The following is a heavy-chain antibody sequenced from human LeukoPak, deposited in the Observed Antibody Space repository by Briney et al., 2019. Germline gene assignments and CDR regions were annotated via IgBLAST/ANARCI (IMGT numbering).Heavy chain of an antibody. D-gene: IGHD3-22*01. J-gene: IGHJ4*02. CDR1: GYTFTSYY. CDR3: ARDYYDSSGYYGPIFLFDY. V-gene: IGHV1-46*01. Sequence: ASVKVSFKASGYTFTSYYMHWVRQAPGQGLEWMGIINPSGGSTSYAQKFQGRVTMTRDTSTSTVYMELSSLRSEDTAVYYCARDYYDSSGYYGPIFLFDYWGQGTLVTVSS. CDR2: INPSGGST.